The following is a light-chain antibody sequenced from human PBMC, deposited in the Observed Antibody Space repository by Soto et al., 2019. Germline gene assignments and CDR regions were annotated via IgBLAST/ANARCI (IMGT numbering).Light chain of an antibody. Sequence: EIVLTQSPATLSLSPGERGTLSCRASQSVSSDFAWYQQKPGQAPRLLIYDASKRATGIPARFSGSGSGTDFTLTISSLEPEDFAVYYCQHRHNFGPGTIVYIK. J-gene: IGKJ3*01. V-gene: IGKV3-11*01. CDR1: QSVSSD. CDR2: DAS. CDR3: QHRHN.